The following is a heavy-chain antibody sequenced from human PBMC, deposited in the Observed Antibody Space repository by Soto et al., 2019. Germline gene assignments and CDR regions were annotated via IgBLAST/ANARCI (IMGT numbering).Heavy chain of an antibody. CDR1: GFTLSSYW. CDR2: INNDGRST. D-gene: IGHD3-16*01. V-gene: IGHV3-74*01. J-gene: IGHJ5*02. Sequence: GGSLRLSCAASGFTLSSYWMNWIRQAPGKGLVWVSRINNDGRSTSYADSVKGRFTISRDNAKNTLYLQMNSLRAEDTAVYYCARGLGGGRFDPWGQGTLVTVSS. CDR3: ARGLGGGRFDP.